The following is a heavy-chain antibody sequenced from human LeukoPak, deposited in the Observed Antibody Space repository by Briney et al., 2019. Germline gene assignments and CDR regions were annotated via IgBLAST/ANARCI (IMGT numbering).Heavy chain of an antibody. D-gene: IGHD5-24*01. V-gene: IGHV1-69*05. J-gene: IGHJ4*02. CDR3: AREGGRDGYNLFDY. Sequence: SVKVSCKASGGTFSSYAISWVRQATGQGLEWMGEIIPIFGTANYAQKFQGRVTITTDESTSTAYMELSSLRSEDTAVYYCAREGGRDGYNLFDYWGQGTLVTVSS. CDR1: GGTFSSYA. CDR2: IIPIFGTA.